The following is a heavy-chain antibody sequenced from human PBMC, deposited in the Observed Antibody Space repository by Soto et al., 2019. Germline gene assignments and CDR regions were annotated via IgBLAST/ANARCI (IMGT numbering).Heavy chain of an antibody. J-gene: IGHJ4*02. Sequence: EVQLVESGGGLVQPGGSLRLSCAASGFTFSSYWMSWVRQAPGKGLEWVANIKQDGSEKYYVDSVKGRFTISRDNAKNSLYLQMNSLRAEDTPVYYCARAHSGSPFDYWGQGTLVTVSS. CDR3: ARAHSGSPFDY. CDR2: IKQDGSEK. V-gene: IGHV3-7*03. D-gene: IGHD1-26*01. CDR1: GFTFSSYW.